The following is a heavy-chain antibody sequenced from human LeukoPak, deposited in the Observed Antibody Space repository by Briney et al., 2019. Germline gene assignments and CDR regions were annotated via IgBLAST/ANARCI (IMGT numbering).Heavy chain of an antibody. D-gene: IGHD5-18*01. J-gene: IGHJ4*02. CDR2: IKSKTDGGTT. CDR1: GFTFSNAW. CDR3: TTGIQIWLEGNIDY. Sequence: PGGSLRLSCAASGFTFSNAWMSWVRQAPGKGLEWVGRIKSKTDGGTTDYAAPVKGRFTISRDDSKNTLYLQMNSLKTEDTAVYYCTTGIQIWLEGNIDYWGQGTLVTVSS. V-gene: IGHV3-15*01.